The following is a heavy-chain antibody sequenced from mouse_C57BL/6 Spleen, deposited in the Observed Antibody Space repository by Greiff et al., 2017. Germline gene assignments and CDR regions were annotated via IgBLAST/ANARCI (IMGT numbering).Heavy chain of an antibody. Sequence: VQLVESGPGLVAPSQSLSITCTVSGFSLTSYGVHWVRQPPGKGLEWLVVIWSDGSTTYNSALKSRLSISKDNSKSQVFLKMNSLQTDDTAMYYCARHGNYYGSDWYFDVWGTGTTVTVSS. CDR1: GFSLTSYG. V-gene: IGHV2-6-1*01. CDR2: IWSDGST. D-gene: IGHD1-1*01. J-gene: IGHJ1*03. CDR3: ARHGNYYGSDWYFDV.